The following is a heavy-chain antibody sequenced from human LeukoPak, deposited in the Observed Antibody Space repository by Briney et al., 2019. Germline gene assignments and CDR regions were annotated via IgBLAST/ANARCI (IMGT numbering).Heavy chain of an antibody. CDR1: GGSFSGYY. CDR2: INHSGST. Sequence: SETLSLTCAVYGGSFSGYYWSCIRHPPGKGLEWIGEINHSGSTNYNPSLKSRVTISVDTSKNQFSLKLSSVTAADTAVYYCARGRSGIDAFDIWGQGTMVTVSS. J-gene: IGHJ3*02. D-gene: IGHD3-3*01. V-gene: IGHV4-34*01. CDR3: ARGRSGIDAFDI.